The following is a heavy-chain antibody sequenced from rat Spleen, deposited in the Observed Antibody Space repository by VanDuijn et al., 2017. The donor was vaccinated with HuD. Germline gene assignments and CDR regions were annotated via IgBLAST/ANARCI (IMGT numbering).Heavy chain of an antibody. CDR1: GFSLTSYN. J-gene: IGHJ2*01. D-gene: IGHD1-6*01. CDR3: ARGGFFRY. V-gene: IGHV2-6*01. CDR2: ISSGGST. Sequence: QVQLKESGPGLEQPSQTLSLTCTVSGFSLTSYNVHWVRQPPGKGLEWIAAISSGGSTYYNSALKSRLSISRDTSKSQVFLKMNSLRSEDTATYYCARGGFFRYWGQGVMVTVSS.